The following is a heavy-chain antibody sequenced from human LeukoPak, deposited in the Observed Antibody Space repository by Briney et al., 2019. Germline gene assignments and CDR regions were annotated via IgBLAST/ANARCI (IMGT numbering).Heavy chain of an antibody. CDR1: GYTFTGYY. V-gene: IGHV1-2*02. J-gene: IGHJ6*03. CDR2: INPNSGGT. D-gene: IGHD6-19*01. CDR3: ARGVSGTYYYYYMDV. Sequence: ASVKVSCKASGYTFTGYYMHWVRQAPGQGLERMGWINPNSGGTNYAQKFQGRVTMTRDTSISTAYMELSRLRSDDTAVYYCARGVSGTYYYYYMDVWGKGTTVTVSS.